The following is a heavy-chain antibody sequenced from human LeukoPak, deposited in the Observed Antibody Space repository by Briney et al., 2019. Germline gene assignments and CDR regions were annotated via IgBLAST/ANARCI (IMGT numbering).Heavy chain of an antibody. J-gene: IGHJ6*03. D-gene: IGHD6-13*01. CDR1: GYTFTGYY. CDR3: ARGSSSWPYYYYYYMDV. CDR2: INPNSGGT. Sequence: GASVKVSCKASGYTFTGYYMHWVRQAPGQGLEWMGWINPNSGGTNYAQKFQGRVTMTRDTSISTAYMELSRLRSDDTAVYYCARGSSSWPYYYYYYMDVWGKGTTVTISS. V-gene: IGHV1-2*02.